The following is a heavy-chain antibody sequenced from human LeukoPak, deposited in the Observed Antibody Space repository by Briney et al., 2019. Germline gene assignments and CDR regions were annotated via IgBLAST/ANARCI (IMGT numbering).Heavy chain of an antibody. CDR1: GYNFANFW. J-gene: IGHJ4*02. CDR3: ARRAYSGSGSSDY. CDR2: IHPTDSET. D-gene: IGHD3-10*01. V-gene: IGHV5-51*01. Sequence: GESQKISCKDSGYNFANFWIGWVRQMPGKGLEWMGIIHPTDSETLYSPSFQGQVTISVDRSISTAYLQWSSLKASDTAMYYCARRAYSGSGSSDYWGQGTLVTVSS.